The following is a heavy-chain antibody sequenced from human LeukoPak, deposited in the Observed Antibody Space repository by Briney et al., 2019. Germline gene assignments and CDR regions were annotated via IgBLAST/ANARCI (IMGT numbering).Heavy chain of an antibody. CDR2: INHSGST. CDR3: ARAVADNYLYYYYYYYMDV. D-gene: IGHD6-19*01. J-gene: IGHJ6*03. CDR1: GGSFSGYY. Sequence: SETLSLTCAVYGGSFSGYYWSWIRQPPGKGLEWIGEINHSGSTNYNPSLKSRVTISVDTSKNQFSLKLSSVTAADTAVYYCARAVADNYLYYYYYYYMDVWGKGTTVTISS. V-gene: IGHV4-34*01.